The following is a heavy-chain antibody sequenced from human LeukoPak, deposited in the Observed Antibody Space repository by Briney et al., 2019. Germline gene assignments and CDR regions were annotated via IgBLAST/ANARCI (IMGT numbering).Heavy chain of an antibody. V-gene: IGHV3-23*01. CDR2: ISGSGGST. Sequence: GGSLRLSCAASGFTLSDYAMTWVRQAPGKGLEWGSSISGSGGSTYYAGSVKGRFTMSRDNSKNTLHLQMNSLRPEDTAVYYCARGLTYYYDSSGYYWAYWGQGTLVTVSS. CDR1: GFTLSDYA. J-gene: IGHJ4*02. CDR3: ARGLTYYYDSSGYYWAY. D-gene: IGHD3-22*01.